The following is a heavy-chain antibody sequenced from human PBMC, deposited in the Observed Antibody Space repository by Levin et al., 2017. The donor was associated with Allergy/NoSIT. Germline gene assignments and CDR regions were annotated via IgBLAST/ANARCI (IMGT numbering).Heavy chain of an antibody. CDR2: INPSGGST. V-gene: IGHV1-46*01. CDR1: GYTFTSYY. D-gene: IGHD3-10*01. CDR3: ARTYYGTGRGRAFDI. Sequence: ASVKVSCKASGYTFTSYYMHWVRQAPGQGLEWMGIINPSGGSTSYAQKFQGRVTMTRDTSTSTVYMELSSLRSEDTAVYYCARTYYGTGRGRAFDIWGQGTMVTVSS. J-gene: IGHJ3*02.